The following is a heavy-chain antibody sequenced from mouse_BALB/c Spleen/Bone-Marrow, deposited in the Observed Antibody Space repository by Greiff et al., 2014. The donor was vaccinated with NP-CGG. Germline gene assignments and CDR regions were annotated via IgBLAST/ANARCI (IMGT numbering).Heavy chain of an antibody. Sequence: QVQLQQSGAELVRPGSSVKISCKASGYAFSSYWMNWVKQRPGQGLEWIGQIYPGDGDTNYNGKFKGKATLTADKSSSTAYMQLSSLTSEDFAVYFCARGPWFAYWGQGTLVTVSA. J-gene: IGHJ3*01. CDR3: ARGPWFAY. CDR2: IYPGDGDT. V-gene: IGHV1-80*01. CDR1: GYAFSSYW.